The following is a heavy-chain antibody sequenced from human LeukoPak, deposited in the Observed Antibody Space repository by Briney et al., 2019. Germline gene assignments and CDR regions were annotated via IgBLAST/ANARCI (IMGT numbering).Heavy chain of an antibody. CDR2: IRKSGTT. CDR3: ARDGRSGWYNWFDP. V-gene: IGHV4-31*03. J-gene: IGHJ5*02. D-gene: IGHD6-19*01. Sequence: SETLSLTCSVSGVSISSGDYYWTWIRQHPGKGPEWIGYIRKSGTTYYNPSLKSRVTISVDTSKNQFSLNLTSVNAADTAVYYCARDGRSGWYNWFDPWGQGSLVTVSS. CDR1: GVSISSGDYY.